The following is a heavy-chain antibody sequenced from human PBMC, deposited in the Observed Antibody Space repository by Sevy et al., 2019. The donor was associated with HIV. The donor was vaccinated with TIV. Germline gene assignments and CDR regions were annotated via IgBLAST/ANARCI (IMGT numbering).Heavy chain of an antibody. CDR3: AKNTAAVGVGGFDY. D-gene: IGHD6-13*01. CDR1: GLSFSDYG. J-gene: IGHJ4*02. Sequence: GGSLRLSCTASGLSFSDYGMHWVRQAPGKGLEWVAFIWYDGSDRYYADSVKGRFTISRDNSKNILYLQMSSLRLEDTASSYCAKNTAAVGVGGFDYWGQGTLVTVSS. V-gene: IGHV3-30*02. CDR2: IWYDGSDR.